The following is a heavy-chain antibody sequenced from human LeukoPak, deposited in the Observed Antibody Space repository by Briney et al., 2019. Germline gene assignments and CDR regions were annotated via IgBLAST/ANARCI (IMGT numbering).Heavy chain of an antibody. CDR3: ARDTFGVVVLGAFDI. CDR1: GFTFSSYA. Sequence: GGSLRLSCEASGFTFSSYAMHWVRQAPGKGLEWVAVISYDGSNKYYADSVKGRFTISRDNSKNTLYLQMNSLRAEDTAVYYCARDTFGVVVLGAFDIWGQGTMVTVSS. J-gene: IGHJ3*02. D-gene: IGHD3-3*01. CDR2: ISYDGSNK. V-gene: IGHV3-30*04.